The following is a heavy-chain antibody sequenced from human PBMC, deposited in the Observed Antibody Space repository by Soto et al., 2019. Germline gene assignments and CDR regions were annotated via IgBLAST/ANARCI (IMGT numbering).Heavy chain of an antibody. CDR3: AKADGEQWLIPHLDN. V-gene: IGHV3-23*01. Sequence: GGSLRLSCEASGFNFKKFAMGWVRQAPGEGLEWVSGISCCGGSTFYADSVKGRFSIARDDSKNTLSLQLNSLRVEDTAHYYCAKADGEQWLIPHLDNWGQGTQVTVSS. D-gene: IGHD6-19*01. CDR1: GFNFKKFA. J-gene: IGHJ1*01. CDR2: ISCCGGST.